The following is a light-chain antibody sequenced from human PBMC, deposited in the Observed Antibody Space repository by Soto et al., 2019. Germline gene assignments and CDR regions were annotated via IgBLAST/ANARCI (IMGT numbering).Light chain of an antibody. CDR1: SSNIGSSY. V-gene: IGLV1-47*01. CDR2: RNN. Sequence: QSVLTQPPSASGTPGQRVTISCSGSSSNIGSSYVYWYRQLPGTAPKLLIYRNNQRPSGVPDRFSGSKSGTSASLAISGLRSEDECDYYCAAWDDSLSGPWVFGGGTKLTVL. J-gene: IGLJ3*02. CDR3: AAWDDSLSGPWV.